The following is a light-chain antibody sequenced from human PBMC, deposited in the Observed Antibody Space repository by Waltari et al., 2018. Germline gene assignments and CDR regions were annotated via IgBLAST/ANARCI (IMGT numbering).Light chain of an antibody. Sequence: EIVMTQSPATLSVSPGEAATLSCRASRAIAKNLAWYQQKPGQALRLLTYDASTRATGIPARFSGSWSGTEFTLTITSLQSEDSAVYFCQQFNTGYSFGQGTKLEIK. CDR2: DAS. V-gene: IGKV3-15*01. CDR3: QQFNTGYS. CDR1: RAIAKN. J-gene: IGKJ2*01.